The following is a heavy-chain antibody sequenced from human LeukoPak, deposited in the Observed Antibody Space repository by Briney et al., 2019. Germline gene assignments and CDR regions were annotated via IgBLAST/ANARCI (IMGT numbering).Heavy chain of an antibody. D-gene: IGHD6-19*01. CDR2: INLDGSQK. J-gene: IGHJ4*02. CDR3: ARDWNGSGWPTDY. CDR1: GFTFSSYW. V-gene: IGHV3-7*05. Sequence: GGSLRLSCAASGFTFSSYWMSWVRQAPGKGLEWVANINLDGSQKYYVDSVRGRFTISRDNAENSLYLQMNSLRVEDTAVYYCARDWNGSGWPTDYWGQGTLVTVSS.